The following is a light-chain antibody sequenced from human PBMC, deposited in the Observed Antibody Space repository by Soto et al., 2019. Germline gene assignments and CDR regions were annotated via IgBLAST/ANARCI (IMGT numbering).Light chain of an antibody. Sequence: EIVLTQSPATLSLSPGERATFSCRASQSVSRNLDWYQHKPGQTPMLLIYDASNRATGIPVRFSGSGFGTDFTLPISSLEPEDFAFYYCQQRSNGLSFGPGTKVDIK. V-gene: IGKV3-11*01. CDR2: DAS. CDR1: QSVSRN. J-gene: IGKJ3*01. CDR3: QQRSNGLS.